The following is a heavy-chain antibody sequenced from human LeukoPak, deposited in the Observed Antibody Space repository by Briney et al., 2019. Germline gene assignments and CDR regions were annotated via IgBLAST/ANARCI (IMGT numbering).Heavy chain of an antibody. V-gene: IGHV1-69*13. CDR1: GGTFSSYA. Sequence: SVKVSCKASGGTFSSYAISWVRQAPGQGLEWMGGIIPIFGTANYAQKFQGRVTITADEPTSTAYMELSSLRSEDTAVYYCARDQAWRIWSGYQREGAAAFDIWGQGTTVTVSS. CDR2: IIPIFGTA. D-gene: IGHD3-3*01. CDR3: ARDQAWRIWSGYQREGAAAFDI. J-gene: IGHJ3*02.